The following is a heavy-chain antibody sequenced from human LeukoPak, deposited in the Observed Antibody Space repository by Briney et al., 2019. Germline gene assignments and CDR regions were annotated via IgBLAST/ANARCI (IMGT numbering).Heavy chain of an antibody. J-gene: IGHJ4*02. CDR2: ITSSGSST. D-gene: IGHD6-19*01. V-gene: IGHV3-23*01. CDR1: RFTFSSYA. Sequence: PGGSLRLSCAAPRFTFSSYAMRWVRQAQGKGLEWVSAITSSGSSTYYADSVKGRFTISRDNSKNTLYLQMNSLRAEDTAVYYRAKEKGFSSGWEHFDYWGKGTLVTVSS. CDR3: AKEKGFSSGWEHFDY.